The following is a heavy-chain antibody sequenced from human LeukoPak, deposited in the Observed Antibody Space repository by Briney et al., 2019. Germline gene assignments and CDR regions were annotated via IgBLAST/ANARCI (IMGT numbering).Heavy chain of an antibody. D-gene: IGHD3-22*01. J-gene: IGHJ6*03. Sequence: PGGSLRLSCAASGFTVSTYYMTWVRQAPGKGLECVSVIYSGGSTYYANSVKGRFTISRDNSKNTLYLEMNSLRAEDTAVYYCAKERVTMIVVVIRWDYCYMDVWGKGTTVTVSS. V-gene: IGHV3-53*01. CDR3: AKERVTMIVVVIRWDYCYMDV. CDR2: IYSGGST. CDR1: GFTVSTYY.